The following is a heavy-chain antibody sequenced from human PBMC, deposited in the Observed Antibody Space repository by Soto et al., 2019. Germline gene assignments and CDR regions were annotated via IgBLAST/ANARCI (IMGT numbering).Heavy chain of an antibody. CDR1: GFTFSSYG. CDR2: ISYDGRNK. D-gene: IGHD3-10*01. J-gene: IGHJ4*02. CDR3: AKSPHYSGSQYYFDY. Sequence: QVQLVESGGGVVQPGRSLRLSCAASGFTFSSYGMHWVRRAPGKGLEWVAVISYDGRNKNYADSVKGRFTISRDNSKXXLYLQXNSLRAEDTAVYYCAKSPHYSGSQYYFDYWGQGTLVTVSS. V-gene: IGHV3-30*18.